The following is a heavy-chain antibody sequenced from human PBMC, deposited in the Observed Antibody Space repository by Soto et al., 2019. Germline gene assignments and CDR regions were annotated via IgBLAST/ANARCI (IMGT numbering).Heavy chain of an antibody. D-gene: IGHD1-7*01. V-gene: IGHV4-59*01. CDR3: ARGTQWNYGDVDY. CDR2: IYYSGST. Sequence: QVQLQESGPGLVKPSETLSLTCTVSGGSISSYYWSWIRQPPGKGLEWIGYIYYSGSTNYNPSLKSRVTISVDTSKNQFSLKLSSVTAADTAVYYCARGTQWNYGDVDYWGQGTLVTVSS. J-gene: IGHJ4*02. CDR1: GGSISSYY.